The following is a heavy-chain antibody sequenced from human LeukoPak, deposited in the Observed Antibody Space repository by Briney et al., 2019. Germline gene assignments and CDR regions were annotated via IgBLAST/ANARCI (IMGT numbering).Heavy chain of an antibody. D-gene: IGHD6-13*01. V-gene: IGHV3-23*01. J-gene: IGHJ4*02. CDR1: GFTFSSYA. CDR3: ARPSTSGIAAAGLKY. CDR2: ISGSGGST. Sequence: GGSLRLSCAASGFTFSSYAMRWVRQAPGKGLEWVSGISGSGGSTYYADSVKGRFTISRDNSKNTLYLQMNSLRAEDTAVYYCARPSTSGIAAAGLKYWGQGTLVTVSS.